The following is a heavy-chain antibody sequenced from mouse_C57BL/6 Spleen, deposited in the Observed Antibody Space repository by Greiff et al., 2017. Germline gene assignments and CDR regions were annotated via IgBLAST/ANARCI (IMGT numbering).Heavy chain of an antibody. CDR1: GYTFTDYY. D-gene: IGHD1-1*01. V-gene: IGHV1-26*01. Sequence: EVQLQQSGPELVKPGASVKISCKASGYTFTDYYMNWVKQSHGKSLEWIGDINPNNGGTSYNQKFKGKATLTVDKSSSTAYMGLRSLTSEDSAVYYCARNLLREYPLFAYWGQGTLVTVSA. CDR3: ARNLLREYPLFAY. J-gene: IGHJ3*01. CDR2: INPNNGGT.